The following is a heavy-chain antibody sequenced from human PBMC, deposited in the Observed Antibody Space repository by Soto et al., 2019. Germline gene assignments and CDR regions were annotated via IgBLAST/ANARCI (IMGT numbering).Heavy chain of an antibody. D-gene: IGHD3-22*01. CDR2: IFYSGST. V-gene: IGHV4-59*01. CDR3: ARDRYYDNGARRYYYYAMDV. J-gene: IGHJ6*02. CDR1: GGSLNSYY. Sequence: TLSLTCAVSGGSLNSYYWSWIRQPPGKGLEWIGYIFYSGSTSYNPSLKSRVTISVDASKDQFSLKLSSVTAADTAVYFCARDRYYDNGARRYYYYAMDVWGQGTTVTVSS.